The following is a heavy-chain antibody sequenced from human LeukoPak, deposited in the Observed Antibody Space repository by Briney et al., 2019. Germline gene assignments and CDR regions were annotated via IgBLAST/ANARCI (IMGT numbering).Heavy chain of an antibody. CDR1: GGSISTSNYH. CDR3: AKDGPVKYYYDSSGYYFH. CDR2: IFYSGST. D-gene: IGHD3-22*01. V-gene: IGHV4-39*07. J-gene: IGHJ4*02. Sequence: SETLSLTCTVSGGSISTSNYHWGWIRQPPGKGLEWIGNIFYSGSTYYSPSLRSRVTISLDTSRNQFSLKLNSVTAADTAVYYCAKDGPVKYYYDSSGYYFHWGQGTLVTVSS.